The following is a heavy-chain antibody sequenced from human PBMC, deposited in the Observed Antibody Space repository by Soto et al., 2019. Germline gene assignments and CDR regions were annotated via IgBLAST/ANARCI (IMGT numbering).Heavy chain of an antibody. J-gene: IGHJ6*03. V-gene: IGHV3-23*01. CDR1: GFTFSSYA. D-gene: IGHD2-2*01. Sequence: GGSLRLSCAASGFTFSSYAMSWVRQAPGKGLEWVSAISGSGGSTYYADSVKGRFTISRDNSKNTLYLQMNSLRAEDTAVYYCAKGSHSYCSSTSCYVDGDYYYYYMDVWGKGTTVTVSS. CDR2: ISGSGGST. CDR3: AKGSHSYCSSTSCYVDGDYYYYYMDV.